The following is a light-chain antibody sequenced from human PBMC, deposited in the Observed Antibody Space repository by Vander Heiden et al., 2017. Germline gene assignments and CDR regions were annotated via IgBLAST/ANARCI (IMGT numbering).Light chain of an antibody. CDR3: HQYYSLPYT. CDR1: QSVLYSSNNKYY. J-gene: IGKJ2*01. V-gene: IGKV4-1*01. Sequence: DIVMTQSPASLTVSLGERATINCKSSQSVLYSSNNKYYLAWYQQKPGQPPKLIIHWASTRASGVPDRFGGSGSGTDFTLTISSLQAEDVAVYYCHQYYSLPYTFGQGTKLEIK. CDR2: WAS.